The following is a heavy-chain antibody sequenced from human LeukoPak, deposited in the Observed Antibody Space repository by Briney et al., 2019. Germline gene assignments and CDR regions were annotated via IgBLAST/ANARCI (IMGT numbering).Heavy chain of an antibody. CDR2: INPNSGGT. V-gene: IGHV1-2*02. D-gene: IGHD3-3*01. CDR3: ARSYDFWSGPDPYFDY. J-gene: IGHJ4*02. Sequence: ASVKVSCKASGYTFTGYYMHWVRQAPGQGLEWTGWINPNSGGTNYAQKFQGRVTMTRDTSISTAYMELSRLRSDDTAVYYCARSYDFWSGPDPYFDYWGQGTLVTVSS. CDR1: GYTFTGYY.